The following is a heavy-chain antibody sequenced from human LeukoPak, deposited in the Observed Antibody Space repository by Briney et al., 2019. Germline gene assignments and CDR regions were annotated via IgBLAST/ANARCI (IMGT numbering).Heavy chain of an antibody. CDR3: ARGVDYYENSGTIDY. D-gene: IGHD3-22*01. V-gene: IGHV3-33*01. CDR2: IWYDGSDK. Sequence: GGSLRLSCAASGFTFSSYGMHWVRQAPGKGLEWVALIWYDGSDKYYADSVKGRFTISRDNSKNTLHLQMNSLRAEDTAVYYCARGVDYYENSGTIDYWGQGTLVTVSS. J-gene: IGHJ4*02. CDR1: GFTFSSYG.